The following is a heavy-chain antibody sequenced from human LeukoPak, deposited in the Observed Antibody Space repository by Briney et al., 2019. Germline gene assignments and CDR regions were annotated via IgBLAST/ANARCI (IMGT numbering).Heavy chain of an antibody. D-gene: IGHD4-11*01. CDR1: GCTFSSYG. V-gene: IGHV3-30*02. Sequence: GGSLRLSCAASGCTFSSYGMHWVRQAPGKGLEWVAFIRYDGSNKYYADSVKGRFTISRDNSKNTLYLQMNSLRAEDTAVYYCAKAVNSNPDYWGQGTLVTVSS. J-gene: IGHJ4*02. CDR2: IRYDGSNK. CDR3: AKAVNSNPDY.